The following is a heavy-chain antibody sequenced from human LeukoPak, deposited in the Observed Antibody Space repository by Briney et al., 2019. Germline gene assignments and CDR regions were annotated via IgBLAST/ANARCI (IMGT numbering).Heavy chain of an antibody. Sequence: SQTLSLTCTVSGGSISSGGYYWSWIRQHPGKGLEWIGYIYYSGSTYYNPSLKSRVTISVDTSKNQFSLKLSSVTAADTAVYYCARVLVRRDDFWSGHRTKNWFDPWGQGTLVTVSS. CDR1: GGSISSGGYY. V-gene: IGHV4-31*03. CDR3: ARVLVRRDDFWSGHRTKNWFDP. CDR2: IYYSGST. J-gene: IGHJ5*02. D-gene: IGHD3-3*01.